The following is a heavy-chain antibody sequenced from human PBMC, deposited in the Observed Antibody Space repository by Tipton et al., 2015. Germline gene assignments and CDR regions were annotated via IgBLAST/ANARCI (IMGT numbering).Heavy chain of an antibody. CDR3: ARGYSNYWGY. CDR1: GYSISSGYY. J-gene: IGHJ4*02. D-gene: IGHD4-11*01. V-gene: IGHV4-38-2*01. Sequence: TLSLTCDVSGYSISSGYYWSWIRQPPGKGLEWIGEIYHSGSTNYNPSLKSRITISVDKSKNQFSLKLTSVTAADTAVYYCARGYSNYWGYWGQGTLVTVSS. CDR2: IYHSGST.